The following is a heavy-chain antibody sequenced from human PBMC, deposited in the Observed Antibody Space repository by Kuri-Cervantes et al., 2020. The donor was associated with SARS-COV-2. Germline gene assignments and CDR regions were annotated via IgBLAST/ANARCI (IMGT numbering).Heavy chain of an antibody. D-gene: IGHD6-13*01. CDR3: ARDPLGYSSSWYELDY. CDR1: GFTFSDYY. V-gene: IGHV3-11*06. CDR2: ISSSSSYT. Sequence: GGSLRLSCAASGFTFSDYYMSWIRQAPGKGLEWVSYISSSSSYTNYADSVKGRFTISRDNAKNSLYLQMNSLRAEDTAVYYCARDPLGYSSSWYELDYWGQGTLVTVSS. J-gene: IGHJ4*02.